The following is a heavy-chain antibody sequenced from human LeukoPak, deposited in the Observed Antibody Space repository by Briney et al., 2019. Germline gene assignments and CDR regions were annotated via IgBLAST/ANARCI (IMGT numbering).Heavy chain of an antibody. CDR2: ISDTGDTT. Sequence: GGSLRLSCAASGFMFSSRAMSWVRQAPGKGLEWVSFISDTGDTTHYADSVKGRFAISGDTSRNTLYLQMNSLRAEDTAVYYCAKDRGTGWYPDFDSWGQGTLVTVSS. V-gene: IGHV3-23*01. CDR1: GFMFSSRA. CDR3: AKDRGTGWYPDFDS. D-gene: IGHD6-19*01. J-gene: IGHJ4*02.